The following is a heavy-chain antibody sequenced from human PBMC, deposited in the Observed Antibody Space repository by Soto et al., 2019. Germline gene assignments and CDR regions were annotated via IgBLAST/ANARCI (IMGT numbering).Heavy chain of an antibody. V-gene: IGHV4-31*03. CDR1: GGSISSGGYY. D-gene: IGHD3-10*02. Sequence: QVQLQESGPGLVKPSQTLSLTCTVSGGSISSGGYYWSWIRQHPGKGLEWIGYIYYSGSTYYNPSLQSRVTVSLDTSKNQFSLKVCSVTAADTAMYYCARLSSGERLNFDYWGQGTLVTVSS. CDR3: ARLSSGERLNFDY. CDR2: IYYSGST. J-gene: IGHJ4*02.